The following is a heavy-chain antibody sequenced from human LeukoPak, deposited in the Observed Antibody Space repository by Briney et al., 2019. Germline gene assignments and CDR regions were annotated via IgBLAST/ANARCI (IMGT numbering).Heavy chain of an antibody. J-gene: IGHJ4*02. CDR3: ARHSSSWYYFDY. V-gene: IGHV5-51*01. CDR1: GYSFTSNW. Sequence: GDSLKISCKGSGYSFTSNWIGWVRQMPGKGLEWMGIIYPGDSDTKYSPSFQGQVTISADNSISTAYLQWSSLKASDTAMYYCARHSSSWYYFDYWGQGTLVTVSS. CDR2: IYPGDSDT. D-gene: IGHD6-13*01.